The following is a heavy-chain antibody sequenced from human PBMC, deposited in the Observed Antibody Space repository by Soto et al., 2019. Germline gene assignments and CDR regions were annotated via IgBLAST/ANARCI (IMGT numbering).Heavy chain of an antibody. CDR3: VKGSLIVVVPATPYGMDV. CDR2: ISWDGGST. CDR1: GFTFNDYT. Sequence: GGSLRLSCAASGFTFNDYTMHWVRQVPGEGLEWVSLISWDGGSTDYADSVKGRFTISRDNSKNSLYLQMNSLRIEDTAFYYCVKGSLIVVVPATPYGMDVWGPGTTVTVSS. J-gene: IGHJ6*02. V-gene: IGHV3-43*01. D-gene: IGHD2-2*01.